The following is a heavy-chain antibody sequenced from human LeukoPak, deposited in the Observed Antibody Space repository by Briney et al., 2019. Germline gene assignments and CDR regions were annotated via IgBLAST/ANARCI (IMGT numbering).Heavy chain of an antibody. Sequence: GGSLRLSCAASGFTISGSWMTWVRQAPGKGLEWVANIKPDGSPGLQLGSVRGRFTVSRDNAKHSVYLQMNSLRAEDTAVYYCAKDSDWGMIVVVITKFDYWGQGTLVTVSS. D-gene: IGHD3-22*01. J-gene: IGHJ4*02. CDR2: IKPDGSPG. CDR1: GFTISGSW. V-gene: IGHV3-7*03. CDR3: AKDSDWGMIVVVITKFDY.